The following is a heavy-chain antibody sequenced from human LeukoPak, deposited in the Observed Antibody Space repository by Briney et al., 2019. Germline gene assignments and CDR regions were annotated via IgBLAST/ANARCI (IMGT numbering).Heavy chain of an antibody. CDR3: AKARYSGSPALDF. J-gene: IGHJ4*02. Sequence: GGSLRFSCAASGFTFRNNGMHWVRQTPGKELQWLAFTRYDESKTFYGDSVRGRFTISRDNSKNTLYLQMNSLTTDDSAVYYCAKARYSGSPALDFWGQGTLVTVSS. V-gene: IGHV3-30*02. CDR1: GFTFRNNG. CDR2: TRYDESKT. D-gene: IGHD1-26*01.